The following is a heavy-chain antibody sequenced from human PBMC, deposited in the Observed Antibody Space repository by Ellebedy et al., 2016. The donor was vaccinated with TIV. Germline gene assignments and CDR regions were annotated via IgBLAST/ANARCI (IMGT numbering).Heavy chain of an antibody. Sequence: AASVKVSCKASGYTFANYEIHWVRQASGQGLEWMGWMTSKSGNTGYAQKFQGRVTMTRNTSISTAYLELNSLTSEDTAVYYCTRGGTKGENNWFDPWGQGTLVIVSS. V-gene: IGHV1-8*01. J-gene: IGHJ5*02. D-gene: IGHD3-10*01. CDR2: MTSKSGNT. CDR3: TRGGTKGENNWFDP. CDR1: GYTFANYE.